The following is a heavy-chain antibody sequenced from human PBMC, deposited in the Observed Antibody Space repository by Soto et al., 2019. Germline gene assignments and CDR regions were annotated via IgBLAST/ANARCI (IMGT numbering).Heavy chain of an antibody. CDR1: GGSFSGIY. Sequence: SETLSLTCVVYGGSFSGIYCSWIRQPPGKGLEWIGEINHSGSTNYSPSLESRVTISLDTSNNQFSLKLSSVTAADTAVYYCARGPGYSYGYSVYYYYYGMDVWGQGTTVTVSS. D-gene: IGHD5-18*01. V-gene: IGHV4-34*01. J-gene: IGHJ6*02. CDR2: INHSGST. CDR3: ARGPGYSYGYSVYYYYYGMDV.